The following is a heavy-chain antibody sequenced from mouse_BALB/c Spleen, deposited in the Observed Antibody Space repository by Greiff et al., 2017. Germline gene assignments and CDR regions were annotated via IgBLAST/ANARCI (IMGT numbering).Heavy chain of an antibody. CDR2: IYPGNGDT. Sequence: QVQLKQSGAELVKPGASVKMSCKASGYTFTSYNMHWVKQTPGQGLEWIGAIYPGNGDTSYNQKFKGKATLTADKSSSTAYMQLSSLTSEDSAVYYCARLFDYWGQGTTLTVSS. CDR3: ARLFDY. V-gene: IGHV1-12*01. J-gene: IGHJ2*01. CDR1: GYTFTSYN.